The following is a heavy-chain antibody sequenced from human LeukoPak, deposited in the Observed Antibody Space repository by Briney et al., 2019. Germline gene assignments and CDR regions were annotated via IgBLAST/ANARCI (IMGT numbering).Heavy chain of an antibody. Sequence: SETLSLTCTVSGGYISSSNYYWVWVRQPPGKGLEWVASIFYSGSPYLNPSLKSRVTILVDTSKHQFSLKLSSVTAADTAMYYCARDPATECSNGVCYKASWFDPCGQGTLVTVSS. D-gene: IGHD2-8*01. V-gene: IGHV4-39*07. CDR1: GGYISSSNYY. CDR2: IFYSGSP. CDR3: ARDPATECSNGVCYKASWFDP. J-gene: IGHJ5*02.